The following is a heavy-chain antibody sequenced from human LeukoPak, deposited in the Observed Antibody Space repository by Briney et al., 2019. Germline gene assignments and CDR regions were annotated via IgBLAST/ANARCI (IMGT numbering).Heavy chain of an antibody. CDR2: IYYSGST. CDR1: GGSISSYY. J-gene: IGHJ6*03. V-gene: IGHV4-59*12. CDR3: ARIGPAAIRGASYYYYYYMDV. Sequence: PSETLSLTCTVSGGSISSYYWSWIRQPPGKGLECIGYIYYSGSTNYNPSLKSRVTMSVDTSKNQFSLKLSSVTAADTAVYYCARIGPAAIRGASYYYYYYMDVWGKGTTVTVSS. D-gene: IGHD2-2*02.